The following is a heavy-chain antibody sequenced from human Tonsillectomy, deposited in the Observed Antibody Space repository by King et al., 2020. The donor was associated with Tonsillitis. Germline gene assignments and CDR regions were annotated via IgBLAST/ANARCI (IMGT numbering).Heavy chain of an antibody. D-gene: IGHD4-17*01. CDR3: ARALTVTAYSYYGMDV. CDR1: GVTFSSYA. Sequence: VQLVESGGGVVQPGRSLRLSCAASGVTFSSYAMHWVRQAPGKGLEWVAVISYDGSNKYYADSVKGRFTISRDNSKNTLYLQMNSLRAEDTAVYYCARALTVTAYSYYGMDVWGQGTTVTVSS. V-gene: IGHV3-30-3*01. J-gene: IGHJ6*02. CDR2: ISYDGSNK.